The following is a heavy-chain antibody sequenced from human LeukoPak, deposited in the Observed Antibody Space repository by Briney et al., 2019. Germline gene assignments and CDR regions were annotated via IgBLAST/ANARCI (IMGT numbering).Heavy chain of an antibody. CDR2: ISNSGGST. V-gene: IGHV3-23*01. J-gene: IGHJ5*01. D-gene: IGHD3-9*01. CDR3: ASPGYDVLTPLDS. Sequence: GGSLRLSCAAYGFTFSSYAMSWVRQAPGMGLEWVSSISNSGGSTYYADSVKGRFTITRDNSKNTLYLHMNSLRAEDTAVYYCASPGYDVLTPLDSWGQGTLVTVSS. CDR1: GFTFSSYA.